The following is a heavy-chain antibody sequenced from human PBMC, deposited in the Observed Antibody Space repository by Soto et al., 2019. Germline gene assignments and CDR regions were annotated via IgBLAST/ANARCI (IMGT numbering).Heavy chain of an antibody. CDR3: EKRHRLFGSSGYYYDY. V-gene: IGHV3-23*01. Sequence: EVQLLESGGGLVQPGGSLRLSCAASGFTFNSYAMSWVRQAPGKGLEWVSAISGSGGSTYYADSVKGRFTISRDNSKNTLYLQMNSLRAEDTAVYYCEKRHRLFGSSGYYYDYWGQGTLVTVSS. J-gene: IGHJ4*02. CDR1: GFTFNSYA. D-gene: IGHD3-22*01. CDR2: ISGSGGST.